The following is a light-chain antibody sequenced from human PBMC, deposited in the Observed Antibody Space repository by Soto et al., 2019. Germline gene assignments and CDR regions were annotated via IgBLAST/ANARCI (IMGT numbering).Light chain of an antibody. V-gene: IGLV2-14*01. CDR3: SSYTSSSTPVV. J-gene: IGLJ2*01. CDR1: SSDVGGYKY. Sequence: QSALTQPASVSGSPGQSITISCTGTSSDVGGYKYVSWYQQHPGKAPKLMIYDVGNRPSGVSNRFSGSKSGNTASLTISGLQAEDEADYYCSSYTSSSTPVVFGGGTQLTVL. CDR2: DVG.